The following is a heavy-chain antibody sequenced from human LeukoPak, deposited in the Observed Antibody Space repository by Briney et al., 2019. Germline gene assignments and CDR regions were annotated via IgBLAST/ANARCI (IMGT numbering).Heavy chain of an antibody. CDR1: GFTFDDYG. CDR2: INWNGGST. J-gene: IGHJ4*02. D-gene: IGHD6-6*01. V-gene: IGHV3-20*04. CDR3: ASFHRSVAAPFDY. Sequence: PGGSLRPSCAASGFTFDDYGMSWVRQAPGKGLEWVSGINWNGGSTGYADSVKGRFTISRDNAKNSLYLQMNSLRSEDTAVYYCASFHRSVAAPFDYWGQGTLVTVSS.